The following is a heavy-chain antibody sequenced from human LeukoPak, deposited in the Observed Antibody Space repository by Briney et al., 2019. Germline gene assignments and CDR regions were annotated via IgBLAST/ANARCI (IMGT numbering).Heavy chain of an antibody. CDR3: ARDRVAVAGNTLGY. CDR1: GYIFTSYG. CDR2: INPNSGGT. D-gene: IGHD6-19*01. Sequence: GASVKVSCKASGYIFTSYGISWVRQAPGQGVEWMGWINPNSGGTNYAQKFQGRVTMTRDTSISTAYMELSRLRSDDTAVYYRARDRVAVAGNTLGYWGQGTLVTVSS. V-gene: IGHV1-2*02. J-gene: IGHJ4*02.